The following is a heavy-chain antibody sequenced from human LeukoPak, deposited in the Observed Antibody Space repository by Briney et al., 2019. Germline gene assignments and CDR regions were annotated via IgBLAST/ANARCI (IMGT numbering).Heavy chain of an antibody. CDR3: ARHECGGSCYPEDY. CDR2: IYSGGST. V-gene: IGHV3-53*01. J-gene: IGHJ4*02. CDR1: GFTVSSNY. D-gene: IGHD2-15*01. Sequence: GGSLRLSCAASGFTVSSNYMSWVRQAPGKGLEWVSVIYSGGSTYYADSVKGRFTISRDNSKNTLYHQMNSLRAEDTAVYYCARHECGGSCYPEDYWGQGTLVTVSS.